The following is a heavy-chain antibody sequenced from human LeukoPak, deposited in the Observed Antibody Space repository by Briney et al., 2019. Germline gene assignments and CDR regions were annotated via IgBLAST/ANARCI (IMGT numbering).Heavy chain of an antibody. J-gene: IGHJ2*01. CDR1: GFTFSSYS. V-gene: IGHV3-23*01. CDR3: AKGYDYNNWYFDL. Sequence: GGSLRLSCAASGFTFSSYSMNWVRQAPGKGLEWVSAIRSSGGDTFYADSVKGRFTISRDNSKNTLYLQMNSLRAGDTAVYFCAKGYDYNNWYFDLWGRGTQVTVSS. CDR2: IRSSGGDT. D-gene: IGHD3-10*01.